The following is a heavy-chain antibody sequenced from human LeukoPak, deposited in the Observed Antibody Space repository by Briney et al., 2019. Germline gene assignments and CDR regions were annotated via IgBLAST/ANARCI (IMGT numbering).Heavy chain of an antibody. CDR1: GFTFRSWY. CDR2: ITSDGSTS. CDR3: ASPKPDY. J-gene: IGHJ4*02. V-gene: IGHV3-74*01. Sequence: PGGSLRLSCAASGFTFRSWYMYWVRQRPGKGLEWLCRITSDGSTSYYADSVRGRFTISRDNAKNTLYLQMNSLTDEDTAVYYRASPKPDYWGQGTLVTVSS.